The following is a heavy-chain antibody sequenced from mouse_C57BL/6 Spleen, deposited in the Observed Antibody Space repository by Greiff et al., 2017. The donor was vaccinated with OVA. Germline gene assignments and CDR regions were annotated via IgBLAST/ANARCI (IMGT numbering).Heavy chain of an antibody. Sequence: VQLQQSGAELVKPGASVKISCKASGYAFSSYWMNWVKQRPGKGLEWIGQIYTGDGDTNYNGKFKGKATLTADKSSSTAYMQLSSLTSEDSAVYFCARGYYCTVYYAIDYWGQGTSVTVSS. V-gene: IGHV1-80*01. CDR2: IYTGDGDT. D-gene: IGHD1-1*01. J-gene: IGHJ4*01. CDR3: ARGYYCTVYYAIDY. CDR1: GYAFSSYW.